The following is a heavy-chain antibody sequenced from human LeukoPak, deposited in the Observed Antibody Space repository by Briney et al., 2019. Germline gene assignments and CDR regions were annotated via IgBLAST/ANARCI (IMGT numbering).Heavy chain of an antibody. Sequence: GGSLRLSCAASGFTFDDYGMSWVRHAPGKGLEWVSGINWNGGSTGYADSVKGRFTISRDNAKNSLYLQMHSLRAEDTALYYCARKRGSLTKAYYFDYWGQGTLVTVSS. CDR3: ARKRGSLTKAYYFDY. J-gene: IGHJ4*02. CDR1: GFTFDDYG. CDR2: INWNGGST. V-gene: IGHV3-20*04. D-gene: IGHD1-14*01.